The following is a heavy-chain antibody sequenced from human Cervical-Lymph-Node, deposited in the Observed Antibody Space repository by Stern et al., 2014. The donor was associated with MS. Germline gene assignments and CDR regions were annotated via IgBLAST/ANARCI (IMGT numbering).Heavy chain of an antibody. V-gene: IGHV1-2*06. CDR1: GYTFTGYY. CDR2: INPNSGGT. CDR3: ARPSNYGGINWFDP. Sequence: VQLGQSGAEVKKPGASVKVSCKASGYTFTGYYMHLVRPAPGQGLEWMGRINPNSGGTNYAQKFQGRVTMTRDTSISTAYMELSRLRSDDTAVYYCARPSNYGGINWFDPWGQGTLVTVSS. J-gene: IGHJ5*02. D-gene: IGHD4-11*01.